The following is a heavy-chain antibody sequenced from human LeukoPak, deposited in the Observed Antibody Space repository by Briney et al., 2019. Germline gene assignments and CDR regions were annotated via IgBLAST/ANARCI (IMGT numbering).Heavy chain of an antibody. Sequence: SETLSLTCTVSGGSISSYYWSWIRQPPGKGLEWIGRIYTSGSTNYNPSLKSRVTISVDTSKNQFSLKLSSVTAADTAVYYCARADYDILTGYYNRDYWGQGTLVTVSS. CDR3: ARADYDILTGYYNRDY. D-gene: IGHD3-9*01. CDR2: IYTSGST. V-gene: IGHV4-4*08. CDR1: GGSISSYY. J-gene: IGHJ4*02.